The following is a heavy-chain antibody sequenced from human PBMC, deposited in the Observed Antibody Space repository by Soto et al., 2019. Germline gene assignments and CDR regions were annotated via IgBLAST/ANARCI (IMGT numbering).Heavy chain of an antibody. V-gene: IGHV3-7*01. CDR3: ARRGDDFDF. Sequence: GGSMRLSCTASGFTFNNFWMSWARQAPGKGLEWVANIKEDGSETYYVDSVKGRFTISRDNAKNSLYLQMHSLRVEDTAVYYCARRGDDFDFWGQGTLVTVSS. CDR2: IKEDGSET. CDR1: GFTFNNFW. J-gene: IGHJ4*02. D-gene: IGHD2-21*02.